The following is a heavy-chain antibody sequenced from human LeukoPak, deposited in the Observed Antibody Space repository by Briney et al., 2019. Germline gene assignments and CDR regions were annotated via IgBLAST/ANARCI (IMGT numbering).Heavy chain of an antibody. V-gene: IGHV4-59*08. CDR1: GGSISSYY. CDR3: ARQRFLEWYFDY. CDR2: IYYSGTT. D-gene: IGHD3-3*01. J-gene: IGHJ4*02. Sequence: SETLSLTCAVSGGSISSYYWSWIRQPPGKGLEWIGYIYYSGTTNYNPSLKSRVTISVDTSKNQFSLKLSSVTAADTAVYYCARQRFLEWYFDYWGQGTLVTVSS.